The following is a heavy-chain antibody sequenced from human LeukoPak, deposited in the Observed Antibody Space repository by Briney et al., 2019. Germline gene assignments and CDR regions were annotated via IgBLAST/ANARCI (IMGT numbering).Heavy chain of an antibody. CDR2: IRSKAYGGTT. D-gene: IGHD2-2*01. Sequence: GGSLRLSCTASGFTFGDYAMSWVRQAPGKGLEWVGFIRSKAYGGTTEYAASVKGRFTISRDDSKSIAYLQMNSLKTEDTAVYYCTRIHPRYCSSTSCQGDYFDYWGQGTAVTVSS. CDR1: GFTFGDYA. J-gene: IGHJ4*02. CDR3: TRIHPRYCSSTSCQGDYFDY. V-gene: IGHV3-49*04.